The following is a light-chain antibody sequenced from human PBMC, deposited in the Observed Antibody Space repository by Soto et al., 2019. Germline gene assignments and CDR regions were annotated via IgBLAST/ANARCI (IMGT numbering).Light chain of an antibody. V-gene: IGKV3-15*01. J-gene: IGKJ5*01. CDR3: QQYNNWPPIT. CDR2: SAS. CDR1: QSISSN. Sequence: EIVMTQSPATLFVSPGERATLSCRASQSISSNLAWYQQKPGQAPRVLIYSASTRATGIPARFSGSGSGTEFTLTIRSLQSEDFAVYYCQQYNNWPPITFGQGTRLEIK.